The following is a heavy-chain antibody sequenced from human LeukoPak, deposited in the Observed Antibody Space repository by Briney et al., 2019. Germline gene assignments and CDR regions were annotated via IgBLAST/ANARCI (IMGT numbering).Heavy chain of an antibody. Sequence: SETLSLTCTVSGYSISSGYYWGWIRQPPGKGLEWIGNIYHSGSTYYNPSLKSRVTISVDTSKNQFSLKLFSVTAADTAVYYCARRSGKIDTSGYYAYYYYYYMDVWGKGTTVTVSS. V-gene: IGHV4-38-2*02. CDR3: ARRSGKIDTSGYYAYYYYYYMDV. D-gene: IGHD3-22*01. CDR1: GYSISSGYY. J-gene: IGHJ6*03. CDR2: IYHSGST.